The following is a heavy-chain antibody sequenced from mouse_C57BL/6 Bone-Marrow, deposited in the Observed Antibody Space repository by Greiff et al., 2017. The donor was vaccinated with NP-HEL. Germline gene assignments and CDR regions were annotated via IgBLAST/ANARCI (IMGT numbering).Heavy chain of an antibody. V-gene: IGHV10-1*01. CDR1: GFSFNTYA. CDR3: VRGCDPGVYYAMDY. CDR2: IRSKSNNYAT. J-gene: IGHJ4*01. Sequence: EVHLVESGGGLVQPKGSLKLSCAASGFSFNTYAMNWVRQAPGKGLEWVARIRSKSNNYATYYADSVKDRFTISRDDSESMLYLQMNNLKTEDTAMYYCVRGCDPGVYYAMDYWGQGTSVTVSS.